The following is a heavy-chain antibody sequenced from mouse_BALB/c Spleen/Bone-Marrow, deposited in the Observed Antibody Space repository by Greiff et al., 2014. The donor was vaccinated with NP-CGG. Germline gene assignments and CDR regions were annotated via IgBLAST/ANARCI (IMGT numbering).Heavy chain of an antibody. CDR3: ARWAGNGAY. J-gene: IGHJ2*01. Sequence: QVQLQQSGAELVKPGASVKLSCKASGYTFTSYWMHWVKQRPGQGLEWIGEINPSNGRTNYNEKFKSKATLTVDKSSSTAYMQLSSLTSEDSAVYYCARWAGNGAYWGQGTTLTVSS. V-gene: IGHV1S81*02. D-gene: IGHD3-3*01. CDR1: GYTFTSYW. CDR2: INPSNGRT.